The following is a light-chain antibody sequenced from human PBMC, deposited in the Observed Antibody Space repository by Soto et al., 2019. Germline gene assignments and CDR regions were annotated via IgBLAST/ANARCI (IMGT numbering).Light chain of an antibody. CDR3: QQSGSSST. J-gene: IGKJ5*01. CDR2: GAS. V-gene: IGKV3-20*01. CDR1: QSVSNNY. Sequence: DIVMTQSPGTLSVSPGERATLSCRASQSVSNNYLAWYQQKPGQAPRLLIYGASIRATGIPDRFSGSGSGTDFALTISRLEPEDFAVYYCQQSGSSSTFGLGTRLEIK.